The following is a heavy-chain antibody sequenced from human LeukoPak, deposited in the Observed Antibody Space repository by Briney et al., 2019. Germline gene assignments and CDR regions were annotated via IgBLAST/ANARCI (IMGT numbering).Heavy chain of an antibody. CDR1: GGSLSGYY. V-gene: IGHV4-34*01. Sequence: SETLSLTCAVYGGSLSGYYWSWIRQPPGKGLEWIGEINHSGSTNYNPSLKSRVTISVDTSKNQFSLKLTSVTAADTAVYYCARDDTLHGFDPWGQGTLVTVSS. CDR3: ARDDTLHGFDP. J-gene: IGHJ5*02. D-gene: IGHD3-22*01. CDR2: INHSGST.